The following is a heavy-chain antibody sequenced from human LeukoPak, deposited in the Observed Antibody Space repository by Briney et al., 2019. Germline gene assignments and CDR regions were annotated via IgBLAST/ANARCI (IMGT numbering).Heavy chain of an antibody. CDR2: IDQGGSVR. V-gene: IGHV3-7*01. D-gene: IGHD6-13*01. Sequence: GGSLRLSCAASGFSFSTYWMSWVRQTPEKGLEFVANIDQGGSVRNYMDSLKGRCTISRDNAKKSLYLEINSLSADDTAVYYCARDPESSSFDLWGRGALVTVSS. J-gene: IGHJ4*02. CDR3: ARDPESSSFDL. CDR1: GFSFSTYW.